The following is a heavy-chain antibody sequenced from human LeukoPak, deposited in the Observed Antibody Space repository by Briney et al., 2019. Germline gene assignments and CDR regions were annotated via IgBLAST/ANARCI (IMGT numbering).Heavy chain of an antibody. V-gene: IGHV4-61*08. Sequence: SETLSLTCTVSGGSISSSGYYWSWIRQPPGKGLEWIGYIYYSGSTNYNPSLKSRVTISVDTSKNQFSLKLSSVTAADTAVYYCARGNPTSFGYYYYMDVWGKGTTVTVSS. CDR1: GGSISSSGYY. CDR2: IYYSGST. J-gene: IGHJ6*03. D-gene: IGHD3-16*01. CDR3: ARGNPTSFGYYYYMDV.